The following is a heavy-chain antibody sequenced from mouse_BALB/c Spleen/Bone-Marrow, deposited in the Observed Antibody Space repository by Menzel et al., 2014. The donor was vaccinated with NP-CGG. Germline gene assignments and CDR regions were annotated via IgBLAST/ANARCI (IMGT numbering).Heavy chain of an antibody. J-gene: IGHJ4*01. CDR3: ARFPMDY. CDR2: IRNKAYGYTT. Sequence: DVQLVESGGGLVQPGGSPRLSCTTSGFTFTDYYTSWVRQPPGKALEWLAFIRNKAYGYTTEYSASVRGRFTISGDNSQSILYLQMNTLRAEDSATYYCARFPMDYWGQGTSVTVSS. CDR1: GFTFTDYY. V-gene: IGHV7-3*02.